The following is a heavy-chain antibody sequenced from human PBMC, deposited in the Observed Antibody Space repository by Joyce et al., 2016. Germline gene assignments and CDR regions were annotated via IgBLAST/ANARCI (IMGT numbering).Heavy chain of an antibody. Sequence: QVQLVQSGAEVKKSGSSVKVSCKASGGPFSTYAISWVRQAPGKGLEWMGGIIPIFGTVKYSQKFQGSVTVAADKSTSTAYVEVTSLRSEDTAVYYCARGYCSGGSCYGYFDLWGRGTLVTVSS. J-gene: IGHJ2*01. D-gene: IGHD2-15*01. V-gene: IGHV1-69*06. CDR1: GGPFSTYA. CDR2: IIPIFGTV. CDR3: ARGYCSGGSCYGYFDL.